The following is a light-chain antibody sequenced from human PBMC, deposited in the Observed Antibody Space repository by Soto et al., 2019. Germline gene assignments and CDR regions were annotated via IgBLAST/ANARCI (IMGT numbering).Light chain of an antibody. CDR2: EGS. CDR3: YSYAGGTTYV. Sequence: QAVVTQPASVSGSPGQSITISCTGTSSDVGSYNLVSWYQQYPGKAPKLMIYEGSKRPSGVSNRFSGSKSGNTASLTISGLQAEDEADYYCYSYAGGTTYVFGTGTKLTVL. V-gene: IGLV2-23*01. CDR1: SSDVGSYNL. J-gene: IGLJ1*01.